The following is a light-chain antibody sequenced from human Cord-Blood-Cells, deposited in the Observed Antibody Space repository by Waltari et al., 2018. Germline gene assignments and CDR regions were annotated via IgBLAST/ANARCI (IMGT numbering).Light chain of an antibody. Sequence: QSALTQPASVSGSPGQSITISCTGTSSDVGSYNLVSWYQQHPGKAPKLMIYEGSKRPSGVSNRFAGSKSGNTASLTSSGLQAEDEADYYCCSYAGSDYVFGTGTKVTVL. J-gene: IGLJ1*01. CDR2: EGS. V-gene: IGLV2-23*01. CDR3: CSYAGSDYV. CDR1: SSDVGSYNL.